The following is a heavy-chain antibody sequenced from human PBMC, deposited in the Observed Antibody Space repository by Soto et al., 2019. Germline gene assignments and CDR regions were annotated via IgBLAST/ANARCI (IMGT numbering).Heavy chain of an antibody. Sequence: GASVKVSCKASGYTFTSYGISWVRQAPGQGLEWMGWISAYNGNTNYAQKLQGRVTMTTDTSTSTAYMELRSLRSDDTAVYYCARFYNPFSQYNWFDPWGQGPLVTVSS. CDR1: GYTFTSYG. D-gene: IGHD1-1*01. CDR3: ARFYNPFSQYNWFDP. CDR2: ISAYNGNT. V-gene: IGHV1-18*01. J-gene: IGHJ5*02.